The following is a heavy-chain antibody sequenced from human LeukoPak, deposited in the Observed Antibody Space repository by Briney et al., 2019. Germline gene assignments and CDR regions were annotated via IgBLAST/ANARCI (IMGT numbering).Heavy chain of an antibody. CDR1: GFTFSSYA. J-gene: IGHJ4*02. CDR2: LSGGGGGT. Sequence: GGSLRLSCAASGFTFSSYAMGWVRQAPGKGLEWVSALSGGGGGTYYADSVKGRFTISRGNSKNTLYLQMNSLRAEDTAVYYCAKDRLAIRSSSSVFDYWGQGTLVTVSS. CDR3: AKDRLAIRSSSSVFDY. D-gene: IGHD6-13*01. V-gene: IGHV3-23*01.